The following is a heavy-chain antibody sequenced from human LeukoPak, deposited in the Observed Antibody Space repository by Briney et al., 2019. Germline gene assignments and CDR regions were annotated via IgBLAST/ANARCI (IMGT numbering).Heavy chain of an antibody. CDR3: ARSPVGHYGWFDP. D-gene: IGHD1-26*01. CDR1: GFTFTSSA. CDR2: IVVGSGNT. V-gene: IGHV1-58*02. Sequence: SVKVSCKASGFTFTSSAMQWVRQARGQRLEWIGWIVVGSGNTNYAQKFQERVTITRDMSTSTAYMELSSLRSEDTAVYYCARSPVGHYGWFDPWGQGTLVTVSS. J-gene: IGHJ5*02.